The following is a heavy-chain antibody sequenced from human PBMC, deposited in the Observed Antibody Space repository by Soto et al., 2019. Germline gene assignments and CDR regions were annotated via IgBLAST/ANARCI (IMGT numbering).Heavy chain of an antibody. V-gene: IGHV3-30-3*01. CDR1: GFTFSSYT. J-gene: IGHJ4*02. CDR3: VRYCGSSTCNAAF. Sequence: GGSLRLSCAASGFTFSSYTMHWVRQAPGKGLEWVAVISYDENNEYYADSVKGRFTISRDSSKNTLSLQMNNLATEDTAIYYCVRYCGSSTCNAAFWGQGTLVTVSS. D-gene: IGHD2-2*01. CDR2: ISYDENNE.